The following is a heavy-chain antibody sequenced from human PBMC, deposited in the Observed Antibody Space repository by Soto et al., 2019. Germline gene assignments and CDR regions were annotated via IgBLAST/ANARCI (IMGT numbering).Heavy chain of an antibody. Sequence: PSETLSLTCTVSGGSISSGDYYWSWIRQPPGKGLEWIGYIYYSGSTYYNPSLKSRVTISVDTSKNQFSLKLSSVTAADTAVYYCARGEAWELLDYWGQGTLVTVSS. CDR2: IYYSGST. CDR3: ARGEAWELLDY. CDR1: GGSISSGDYY. J-gene: IGHJ4*02. V-gene: IGHV4-30-4*01. D-gene: IGHD1-26*01.